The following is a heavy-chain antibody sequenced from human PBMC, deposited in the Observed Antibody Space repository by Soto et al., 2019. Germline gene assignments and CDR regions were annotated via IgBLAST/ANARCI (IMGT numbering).Heavy chain of an antibody. D-gene: IGHD6-19*01. V-gene: IGHV3-30-3*01. CDR2: ISYDGSNK. J-gene: IGHJ6*02. CDR1: GFTFSSYA. Sequence: SLRLSCAASGFTFSSYAMHWVRQAPGKGLEWVAGISYDGSNKYYADSVKGRFTISRDNSKNTLYLQMNSLRAEDTAVYYCARSSVAVAGGRIYYYYYGMDVWGQGTTVTVSS. CDR3: ARSSVAVAGGRIYYYYYGMDV.